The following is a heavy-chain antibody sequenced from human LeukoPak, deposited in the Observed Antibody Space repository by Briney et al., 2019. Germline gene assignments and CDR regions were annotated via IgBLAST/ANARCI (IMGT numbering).Heavy chain of an antibody. CDR2: IYSGGST. J-gene: IGHJ1*01. V-gene: IGHV3-53*01. CDR1: GFTVSSNY. Sequence: GGSLRLSCAASGFTVSSNYMSWVRQAPGKGLEWVSVIYSGGSTYYADSVKGRFTISRDNSKNTLYLQMNSLRAEDTAVYYCARGPYYDGSGYYFPKYFQHWGQGTLVTVSS. CDR3: ARGPYYDGSGYYFPKYFQH. D-gene: IGHD3-22*01.